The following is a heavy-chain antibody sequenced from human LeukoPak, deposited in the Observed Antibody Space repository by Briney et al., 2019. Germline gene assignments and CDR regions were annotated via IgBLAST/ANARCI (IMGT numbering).Heavy chain of an antibody. Sequence: GWSLRLSCAASGFTFSDYWMTWVRQAPGKGLEWVAHIKQDGSERYYGDSVKGRFTISRDNAKNLVYLQMNSLGAEDTAIYYCARGWNYAFRFDYWGQGTLVTVSS. J-gene: IGHJ4*02. D-gene: IGHD1-7*01. V-gene: IGHV3-7*01. CDR2: IKQDGSER. CDR1: GFTFSDYW. CDR3: ARGWNYAFRFDY.